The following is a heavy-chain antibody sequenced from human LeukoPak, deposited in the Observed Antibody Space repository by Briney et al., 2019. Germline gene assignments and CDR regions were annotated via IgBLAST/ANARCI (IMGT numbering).Heavy chain of an antibody. CDR1: GYTFTAYY. V-gene: IGHV1-2*02. D-gene: IGHD1-26*01. J-gene: IGHJ5*02. CDR2: INCGSGDT. CDR3: VREARATADT. Sequence: GASVKVSCKASGYTFTAYYMHWVRQDPGQGLEWMGWINCGSGDTNYAQKFQGRVTVTRDTSITTTYMEVTNLNSDDTALYYCVREARATADTWGQGTQVTVSS.